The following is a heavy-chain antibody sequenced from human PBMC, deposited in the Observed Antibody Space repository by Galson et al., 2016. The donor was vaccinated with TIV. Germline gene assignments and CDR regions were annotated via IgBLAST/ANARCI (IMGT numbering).Heavy chain of an antibody. CDR1: GVSGIPSGVA. V-gene: IGHV2-5*02. J-gene: IGHJ4*02. CDR2: IYWDDTQ. CDR3: AHRRPLTYYFDF. Sequence: PALVKPTQTLTLTCTLSGVSGIPSGVAVGWIRQPPGKALEWLALIYWDDTQRYRPSLKNRVTIAKDTSKNQVVLTMTHMDPVDTGTYYCAHRRPLTYYFDFWGQGALVTVSS. D-gene: IGHD2-21*01.